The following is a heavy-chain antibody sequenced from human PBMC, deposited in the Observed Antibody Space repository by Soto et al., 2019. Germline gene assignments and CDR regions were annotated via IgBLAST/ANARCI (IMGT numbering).Heavy chain of an antibody. V-gene: IGHV1-46*03. J-gene: IGHJ3*02. Sequence: GASVKVSCKASGYTFTSYYMHWVRQAPGQGLEWMGIINPSGGSTSYAQKFQGRVTMTKDTSTSTVYMELSSLRSEDTAVYYCASEGGRSEDAFDIWGQGTMVTVS. CDR2: INPSGGST. CDR3: ASEGGRSEDAFDI. CDR1: GYTFTSYY.